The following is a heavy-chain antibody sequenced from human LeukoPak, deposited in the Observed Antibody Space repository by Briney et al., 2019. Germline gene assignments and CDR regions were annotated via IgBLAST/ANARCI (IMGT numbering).Heavy chain of an antibody. CDR1: GFTFDDYG. Sequence: PGGSLRLSCAASGFTFDDYGMNWVRQAPGKGLEWVSGINWNGGSTTYADSVKGRFTISRDNAKNSLYLQMNSLRAEDTALYYCAREGHWGGYFDYWGQGALVTVSS. J-gene: IGHJ4*02. CDR2: INWNGGST. CDR3: AREGHWGGYFDY. D-gene: IGHD7-27*01. V-gene: IGHV3-20*04.